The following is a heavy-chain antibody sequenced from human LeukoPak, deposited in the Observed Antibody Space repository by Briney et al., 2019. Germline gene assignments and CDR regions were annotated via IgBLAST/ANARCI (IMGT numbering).Heavy chain of an antibody. J-gene: IGHJ6*03. V-gene: IGHV1-46*01. CDR1: GYTFTSYG. D-gene: IGHD6-13*01. CDR2: INPGGGST. CDR3: VRSTETIAAAIISDYYYYYYMDV. Sequence: GASVKVSCKASGYTFTSYGISWVRQAPGQGLEWMGMINPGGGSTRYAQKFQGRVSMTRDTSTSTVYMELSSLRSEDTAVYYCVRSTETIAAAIISDYYYYYYMDVWGKGTTVTISS.